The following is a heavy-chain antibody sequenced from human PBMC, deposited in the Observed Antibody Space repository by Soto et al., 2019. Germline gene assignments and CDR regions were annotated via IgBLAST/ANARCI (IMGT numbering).Heavy chain of an antibody. CDR1: GFTFSSYS. V-gene: IGHV3-21*01. Sequence: PGGSLRLSCAASGFTFSSYSMNWVRQAPGKGVEWVSSISSSSSYIYYAGSVKGRFTSTRDNAKSTLYLLMNILRAEDTALYYCAIAPPGYSLGYRYYGMAVLVQGTTVIVSS. CDR3: AIAPPGYSLGYRYYGMAV. J-gene: IGHJ6*02. CDR2: ISSSSSYI. D-gene: IGHD2-21*01.